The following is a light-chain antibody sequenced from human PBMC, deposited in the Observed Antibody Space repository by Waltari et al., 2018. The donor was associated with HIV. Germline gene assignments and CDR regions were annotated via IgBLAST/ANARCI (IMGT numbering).Light chain of an antibody. CDR1: QTISTY. CDR3: QQSFITPYT. CDR2: GAS. V-gene: IGKV1-39*01. Sequence: DIQLTQSPSSLSASVGDRITISCRASQTISTYLNWYQQKPGKAPKLLLYGASNLPSGVPTRFSGNGSDTDFILTVSSLQPEDFATYFCQQSFITPYTFGRGTKLEIK. J-gene: IGKJ3*01.